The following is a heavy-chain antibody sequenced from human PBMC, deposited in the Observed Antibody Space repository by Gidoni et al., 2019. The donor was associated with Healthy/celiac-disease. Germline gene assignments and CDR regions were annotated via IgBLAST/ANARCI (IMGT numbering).Heavy chain of an antibody. V-gene: IGHV4-39*01. D-gene: IGHD3-22*01. CDR3: AREYYYDSSGQRGHAFDI. CDR2: IYYSGST. Sequence: QLQLQESGPGLVKPSETLSLTCTVSGGSISSSSYYWGWIRQPPGKGLEWIGSIYYSGSTYYTPSLKSRVTISVDTSKNQFSLKLSSVTAADTAVYYCAREYYYDSSGQRGHAFDIWGQGTMVTVSS. CDR1: GGSISSSSYY. J-gene: IGHJ3*02.